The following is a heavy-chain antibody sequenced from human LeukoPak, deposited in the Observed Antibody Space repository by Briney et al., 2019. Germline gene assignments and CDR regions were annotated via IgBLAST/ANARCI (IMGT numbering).Heavy chain of an antibody. D-gene: IGHD3-22*01. V-gene: IGHV3-23*01. CDR1: GITFSTYA. CDR2: ISGNARHT. Sequence: GGSLRLSCAVSGITFSTYAVSWVRQAPGKGPEWGSTISGNARHTFYADSVRGRFTISRDNSKNTLFLQMDTLRVEDTAIYYCAKDPYYYDTDSLLNPGSFDVWGQGTMVTVSS. CDR3: AKDPYYYDTDSLLNPGSFDV. J-gene: IGHJ3*01.